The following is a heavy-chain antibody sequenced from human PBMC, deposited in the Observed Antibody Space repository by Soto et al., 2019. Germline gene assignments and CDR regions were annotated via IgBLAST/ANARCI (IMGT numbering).Heavy chain of an antibody. CDR1: GYTFTSYN. Sequence: QVQLVQSGAEVKKPGASVKVSCKASGYTFTSYNINWVRQATGQGLEWMGWMNPNSGNTDYAQKFQGRVTMTRNTSISTAYMELSRLRSEDTAVYYCATSIVAAGNFDYWGQGTLVTVSS. CDR2: MNPNSGNT. CDR3: ATSIVAAGNFDY. D-gene: IGHD6-13*01. J-gene: IGHJ4*02. V-gene: IGHV1-8*01.